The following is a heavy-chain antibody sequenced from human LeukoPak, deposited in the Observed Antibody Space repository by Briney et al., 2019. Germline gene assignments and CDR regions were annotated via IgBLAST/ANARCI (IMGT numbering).Heavy chain of an antibody. CDR1: VYTFTVCY. V-gene: IGHV1-2*02. D-gene: IGHD2-15*01. J-gene: IGHJ4*02. Sequence: TSVNLSCNSSVYTFTVCYSHWVRHSPGQPLGLRLWSNANSDCTNYAQKFQGRVTMTRETCISTAYMELSRLRSDDTAVYYCARPVVDCSGGSCSSHFDYWGQGTLVTVSS. CDR3: ARPVVDCSGGSCSSHFDY. CDR2: SNANSDCT.